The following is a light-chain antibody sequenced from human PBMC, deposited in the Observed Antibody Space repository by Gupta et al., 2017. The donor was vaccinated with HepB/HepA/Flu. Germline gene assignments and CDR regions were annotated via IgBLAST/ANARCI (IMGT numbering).Light chain of an antibody. CDR2: RVH. CDR1: NSNIGSNF. CDR3: ASWDDSQTAPYWV. Sequence: SVLTQPPSVSETAGQRVTVSCSGSNSNIGSNFVYWYQQFPGTAPKLLILRVHERASGVPDRFPGSKTGTSASLAISGLRSEDEAYYYCASWDDSQTAPYWVFGGGTKVTVL. J-gene: IGLJ3*02. V-gene: IGLV1-47*01.